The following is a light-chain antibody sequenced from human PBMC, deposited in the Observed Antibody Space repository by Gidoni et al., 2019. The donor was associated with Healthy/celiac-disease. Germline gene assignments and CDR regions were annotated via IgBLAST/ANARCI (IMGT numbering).Light chain of an antibody. CDR1: SSNIGSNT. CDR3: AAWDDSLNGAWV. J-gene: IGLJ3*02. Sequence: CSGSSSNIGSNTVNWYQQLPGTAPKLLIYSNNQRPSGVPDRFSGSKSGTSASLAISGLQSEDEADYCCAAWDDSLNGAWVFGGGTKLTVL. CDR2: SNN. V-gene: IGLV1-44*01.